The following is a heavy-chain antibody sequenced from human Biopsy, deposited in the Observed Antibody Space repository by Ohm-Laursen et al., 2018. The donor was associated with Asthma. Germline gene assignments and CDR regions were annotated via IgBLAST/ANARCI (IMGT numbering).Heavy chain of an antibody. CDR1: GDSIDSGDYS. CDR2: IYRNGDT. CDR3: ARGWNCGGDCYSLDY. Sequence: SETLSHTCGVSGDSIDSGDYSWTWIRQSPGVGLEWIGYIYRNGDTYYNPTLKNRVTISIDRSKNQFSLRLRSVTAADTAVYYCARGWNCGGDCYSLDYWGQGTLVTVSS. J-gene: IGHJ4*02. D-gene: IGHD2-21*02. V-gene: IGHV4-30-2*06.